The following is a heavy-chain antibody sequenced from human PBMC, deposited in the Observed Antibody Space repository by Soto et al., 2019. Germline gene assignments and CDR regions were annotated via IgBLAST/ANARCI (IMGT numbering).Heavy chain of an antibody. CDR1: GYTFTSYG. CDR2: ISAYNGNT. J-gene: IGHJ6*02. CDR3: ARDSRDTSRRGRDYYYYGMDV. D-gene: IGHD2-21*01. Sequence: ASVKFSCKASGYTFTSYGISWVPQAPVQGHGWMGWISAYNGNTNYAQKLQGRVTMTTDTSTSTAYMELRSLRSDDTAVYYCARDSRDTSRRGRDYYYYGMDVWGQGTTVTVSS. V-gene: IGHV1-18*04.